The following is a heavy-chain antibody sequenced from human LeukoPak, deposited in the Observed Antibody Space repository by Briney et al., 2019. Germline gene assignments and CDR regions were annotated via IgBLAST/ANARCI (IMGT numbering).Heavy chain of an antibody. Sequence: GESLKISCKGLGYDFSTYWNAWVRQRPGKGLEWMGIIYPGGSETRYSPSFQGQVTMSADKSINTAYLQWSSLKASDTAMYYCARRQGCSSTSCPPDSWGQGTLVTVSS. CDR3: ARRQGCSSTSCPPDS. V-gene: IGHV5-51*01. CDR2: IYPGGSET. CDR1: GYDFSTYW. D-gene: IGHD2-2*01. J-gene: IGHJ4*02.